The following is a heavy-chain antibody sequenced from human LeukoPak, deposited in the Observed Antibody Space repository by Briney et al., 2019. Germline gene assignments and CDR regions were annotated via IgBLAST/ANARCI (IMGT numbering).Heavy chain of an antibody. CDR2: INQDGSEK. V-gene: IGHV3-7*03. J-gene: IGHJ4*02. CDR1: GFTFSSYW. CDR3: AKDSGSTVTRGLIDY. Sequence: GGSLRLSCAASGFTFSSYWMTWVRQAPGKRLEWVANINQDGSEKYYVDSVKGRFTISRDNAKNSLYLQMNSLRAEDTAVYYCAKDSGSTVTRGLIDYWGQGTLVTVSS. D-gene: IGHD4-11*01.